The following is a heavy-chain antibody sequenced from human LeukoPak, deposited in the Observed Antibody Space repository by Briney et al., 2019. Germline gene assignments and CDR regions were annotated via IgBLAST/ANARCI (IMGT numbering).Heavy chain of an antibody. CDR1: AFTISNYF. J-gene: IGHJ3*02. Sequence: GGSLRLSCAASAFTISNYFMHWVRQAPGKGLEWVAVIASDGSHTFYVESVKGRFTISRDNSKKTLYLQMNSLRAEDTAVYFCARERQDTIVHSGAFDIWGQGTMVTVSS. CDR2: IASDGSHT. D-gene: IGHD3-10*01. CDR3: ARERQDTIVHSGAFDI. V-gene: IGHV3-30-3*01.